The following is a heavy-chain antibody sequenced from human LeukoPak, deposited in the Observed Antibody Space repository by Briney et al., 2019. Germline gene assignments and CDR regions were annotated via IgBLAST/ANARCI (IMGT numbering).Heavy chain of an antibody. D-gene: IGHD3-3*01. J-gene: IGHJ4*02. Sequence: ESGPTLVKPTQTLTLTCTFSGFSLSTSGVGVGWIRQPPGKALEWLALIYWDDYKRYSPSLKRMLTITKDTSKNQVVLTMTNMDPVDTATYYCAHTTTYYDFWSGYPRDQFDYWGQGTLVTVSS. V-gene: IGHV2-5*02. CDR3: AHTTTYYDFWSGYPRDQFDY. CDR1: GFSLSTSGVG. CDR2: IYWDDYK.